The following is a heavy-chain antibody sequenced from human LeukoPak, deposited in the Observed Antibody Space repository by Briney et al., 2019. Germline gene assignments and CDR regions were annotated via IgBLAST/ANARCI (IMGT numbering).Heavy chain of an antibody. CDR3: AKERPYCGGDCLDL. CDR1: GFTFSSYG. J-gene: IGHJ5*02. Sequence: GGSLRLSCAASGFTFSSYGMNWVRQAPGKGLEWVSAIYTYSGGGTKYADSVKGRFTISTDNSKNTLYLHMNSLRVEDTAIYYCAKERPYCGGDCLDLWGQGTLVTVSS. D-gene: IGHD2-21*02. V-gene: IGHV3-23*01. CDR2: IYTYSGGGT.